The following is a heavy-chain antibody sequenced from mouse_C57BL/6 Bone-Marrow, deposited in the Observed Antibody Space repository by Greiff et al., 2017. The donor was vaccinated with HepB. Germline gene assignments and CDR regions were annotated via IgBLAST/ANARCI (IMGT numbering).Heavy chain of an antibody. D-gene: IGHD2-1*01. CDR2: INPNNGGT. V-gene: IGHV1-26*01. CDR1: GYTFTDYY. Sequence: EVQLQQSGPELVKPGASVKISCKASGYTFTDYYMNWVKQSHGKSLEWIGDINPNNGGTSYNQKFKGKATLTVDKSSSTAYMELRSLTSEDSAVYYCAREVRNLLWGYWGQGTTLTVSS. J-gene: IGHJ2*01. CDR3: AREVRNLLWGY.